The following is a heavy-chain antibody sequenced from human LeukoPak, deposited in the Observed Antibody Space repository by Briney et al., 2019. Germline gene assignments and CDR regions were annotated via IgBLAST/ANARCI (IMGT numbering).Heavy chain of an antibody. J-gene: IGHJ4*02. CDR1: GDSISGHY. V-gene: IGHV4-59*11. Sequence: PSETLSLTCTVSGDSISGHYWNWIRQTPGKGLEWIWYIYYSGTTNYNPSLKSRVTISLDTSKNQFSLKLSSVTAADTAVYYCARESYSSSWYADYWGQGTLVTVSS. CDR3: ARESYSSSWYADY. D-gene: IGHD6-13*01. CDR2: IYYSGTT.